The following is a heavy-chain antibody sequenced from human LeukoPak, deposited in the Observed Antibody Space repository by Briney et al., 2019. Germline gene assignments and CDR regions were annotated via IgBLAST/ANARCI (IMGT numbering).Heavy chain of an antibody. V-gene: IGHV3-30*02. J-gene: IGHJ4*02. CDR2: IRYDGSNK. D-gene: IGHD2-15*01. CDR3: AKDLLGYCSGGSCYSLGY. Sequence: GGSLRLSCAASGFTFSSYGMHWVRQAPGKGLEWVAFIRYDGSNKYYADSVKGRFTISRDNSKNTLYLQMNSRRAEDTAVYYCAKDLLGYCSGGSCYSLGYWGQGTLVTVSS. CDR1: GFTFSSYG.